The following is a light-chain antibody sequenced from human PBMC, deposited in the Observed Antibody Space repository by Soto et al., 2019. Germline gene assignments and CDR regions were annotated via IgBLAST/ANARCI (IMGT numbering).Light chain of an antibody. CDR2: WAS. V-gene: IGKV4-1*01. Sequence: DIVMTQSPDSLAVSLGERATINCKSSQSVLYSSNNKNRLAWYQQKPRQPPKLLIYWASSRESGVPDRFSGSGSGTDFTLTISTLQAEDVAVYYCQQYSSTPLTFGGGTKVEIK. CDR3: QQYSSTPLT. CDR1: QSVLYSSNNKNR. J-gene: IGKJ4*01.